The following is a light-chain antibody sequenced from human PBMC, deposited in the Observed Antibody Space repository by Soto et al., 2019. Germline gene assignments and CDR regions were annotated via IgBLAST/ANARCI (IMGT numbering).Light chain of an antibody. CDR2: AGN. Sequence: QSALTQAASVSGSPGQSITISCTGTSSDIGAYHYVSWYQQRPGKAPKVLIYAGNNRPSGISDRFSGSKSGNTASLTISGLQAEDEAVYYCKSYTNSDTVIFGGGTKLTVL. CDR3: KSYTNSDTVI. J-gene: IGLJ2*01. CDR1: SSDIGAYHY. V-gene: IGLV2-14*01.